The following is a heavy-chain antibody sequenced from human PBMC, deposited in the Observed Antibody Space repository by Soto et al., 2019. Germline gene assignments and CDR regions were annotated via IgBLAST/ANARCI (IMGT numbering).Heavy chain of an antibody. CDR3: ARHTPTTVTTVGTNWFDP. Sequence: PSETLSLTCTVSGGSISSYYWSWIRQPPGKGLEWIGSIYYSGSTNYNPSLKSRVTISVDTSKNQFSLKLSSVTAADTAVYYCARHTPTTVTTVGTNWFDPWGQGTLVTVSS. CDR1: GGSISSYY. V-gene: IGHV4-59*08. CDR2: IYYSGST. J-gene: IGHJ5*02. D-gene: IGHD4-4*01.